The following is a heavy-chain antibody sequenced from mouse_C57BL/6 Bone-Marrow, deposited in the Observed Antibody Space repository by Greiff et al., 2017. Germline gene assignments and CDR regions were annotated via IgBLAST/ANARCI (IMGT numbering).Heavy chain of an antibody. CDR3: ARNECDWYFDV. J-gene: IGHJ1*03. Sequence: EVQVVESGGGLVQSGRSLRLSCATSGFTFSDFYMEWVRQAPGKGLEWIAASRNEANDYTTEYSASVKGRFIVSRDTSQRILYLQMNALRAKDNAIDYCARNECDWYFDVWGTRTTVTDSS. CDR2: SRNEANDYTT. CDR1: GFTFSDFY. V-gene: IGHV7-1*01.